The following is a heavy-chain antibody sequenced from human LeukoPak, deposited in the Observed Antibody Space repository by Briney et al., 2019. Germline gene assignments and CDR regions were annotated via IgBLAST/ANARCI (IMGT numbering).Heavy chain of an antibody. CDR3: AKARGATYGTYYFDY. V-gene: IGHV3-23*01. CDR2: SGSGGDT. Sequence: GGSLRVSCAASGFTFTSYAMNWVRQARGKGLEWVSISGSGGDTYYADSVKGRFTISRDNSKNTLYLQMNSLRAEDTAVYYCAKARGATYGTYYFDYWGQGTLVTVSS. D-gene: IGHD4/OR15-4a*01. CDR1: GFTFTSYA. J-gene: IGHJ4*02.